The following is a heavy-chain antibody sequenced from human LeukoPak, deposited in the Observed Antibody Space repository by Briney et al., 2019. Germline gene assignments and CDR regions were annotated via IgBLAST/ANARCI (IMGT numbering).Heavy chain of an antibody. CDR2: TYCRSKWYN. CDR3: ARGTSGYSSGWYNY. D-gene: IGHD6-19*01. CDR1: GDSVSSNSAA. J-gene: IGHJ4*02. V-gene: IGHV6-1*01. Sequence: LSQTLSLTCAISGDSVSSNSAAWNWIRQSPSRGLEWLGRTYCRSKWYNDYAVSVKSRITINPDTSKNQFSLQLSSVTPEDTAVYYCARGTSGYSSGWYNYWGQGTLVTVSS.